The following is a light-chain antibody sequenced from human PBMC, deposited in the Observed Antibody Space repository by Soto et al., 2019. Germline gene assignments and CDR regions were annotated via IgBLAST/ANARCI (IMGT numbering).Light chain of an antibody. J-gene: IGKJ1*01. V-gene: IGKV1-39*01. CDR3: QQSYSTLTWT. CDR2: AAS. CDR1: QSINSY. Sequence: DIQMTPSPSSLSASIGDRITISCRSSQSINSYLNWYQQKPGKAPKLLIYAASSLQSWVPSRFSGSGSGTDFTLTISSLQPEDFATYYCQQSYSTLTWTFGQGTKVDIK.